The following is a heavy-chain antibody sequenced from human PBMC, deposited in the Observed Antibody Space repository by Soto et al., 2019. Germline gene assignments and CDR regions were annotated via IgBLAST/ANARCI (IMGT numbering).Heavy chain of an antibody. V-gene: IGHV3-23*01. J-gene: IGHJ4*02. CDR3: AKDQGNGHLHFDS. CDR1: GFTFRNYA. D-gene: IGHD2-8*01. CDR2: ISGNGSNT. Sequence: GGSLRLSCTASGFTFRNYAMSWVRQAPGKGLQWVSAISGNGSNTYYADSVKGRFTLSRDNFKDTMYLQMNSLRTEDTAVYYWAKDQGNGHLHFDSWGLGTPVTVSS.